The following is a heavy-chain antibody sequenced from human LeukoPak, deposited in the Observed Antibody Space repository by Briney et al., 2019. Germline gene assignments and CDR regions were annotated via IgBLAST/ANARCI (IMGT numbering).Heavy chain of an antibody. CDR1: GGTFKSYA. Sequence: SVKVSCKASGGTFKSYAISWVRQAPGQGLEWMGGIIPIFGTANYAQKFQGRVTITADESTSTAYMELSSLRSGDTAVYYCARDAVVPAAIGYYYYYMDVWGKGTTVTVSS. J-gene: IGHJ6*03. V-gene: IGHV1-69*01. CDR3: ARDAVVPAAIGYYYYYMDV. CDR2: IIPIFGTA. D-gene: IGHD2-2*02.